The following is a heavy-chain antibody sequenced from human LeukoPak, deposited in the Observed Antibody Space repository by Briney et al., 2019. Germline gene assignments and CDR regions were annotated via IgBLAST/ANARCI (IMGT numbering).Heavy chain of an antibody. J-gene: IGHJ6*03. D-gene: IGHD3-3*01. V-gene: IGHV3-30*01. CDR2: ISDDGSNK. Sequence: GGSLTLSCPAPGFTFSSYAMHWVRQAPGKGLEWVAVISDDGSNKYYADSVKGRFTISRDNSKNTLYLQMNSLRAEDTAVYYCARDCGDYDFWSAPIFGYMDVWGKGTTVTVSS. CDR1: GFTFSSYA. CDR3: ARDCGDYDFWSAPIFGYMDV.